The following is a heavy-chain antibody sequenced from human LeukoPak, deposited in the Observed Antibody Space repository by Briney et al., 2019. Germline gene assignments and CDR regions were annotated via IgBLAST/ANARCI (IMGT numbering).Heavy chain of an antibody. CDR3: TRQIGPYYFDY. Sequence: PGGSLTLSCAASGFTFSGSAMHWVRQASGKGLEWVGRIRSKANSYATAYAASVKGRFTISRDDSKNTVYLQMNSLKTEDTAVYYCTRQIGPYYFDYWGQGTLVTVSS. V-gene: IGHV3-73*01. J-gene: IGHJ4*02. CDR1: GFTFSGSA. CDR2: IRSKANSYAT.